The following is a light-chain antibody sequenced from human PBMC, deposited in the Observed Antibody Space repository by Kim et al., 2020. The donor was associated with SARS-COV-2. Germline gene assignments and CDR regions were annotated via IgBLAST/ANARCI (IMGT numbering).Light chain of an antibody. V-gene: IGLV6-57*03. CDR3: QSYDSSNHVV. CDR2: EDN. Sequence: KTVTISCTRSSGSIASNYVLWYQQRPGSAPTTVIYEDNQRPSGVPDRFSGSIDSSSNSASLTISGLKTEDEADYYCQSYDSSNHVVFGGGTQLTVL. J-gene: IGLJ2*01. CDR1: SGSIASNY.